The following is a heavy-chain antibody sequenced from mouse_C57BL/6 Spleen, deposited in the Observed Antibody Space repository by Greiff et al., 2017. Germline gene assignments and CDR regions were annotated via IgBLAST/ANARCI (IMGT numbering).Heavy chain of an antibody. V-gene: IGHV1-4*01. D-gene: IGHD1-1*01. CDR3: ARGAITTDWFAY. CDR2: INPSSGYT. Sequence: VQLQQSGAELARPGASVKMSCKASGYTFTSYTMHWVKQRPGQGLEWIGYINPSSGYTKYNQKFKDKATLTADKSSSTAYMQLSSLTSEDSAVYYCARGAITTDWFAYWGQGTLVTVSA. CDR1: GYTFTSYT. J-gene: IGHJ3*01.